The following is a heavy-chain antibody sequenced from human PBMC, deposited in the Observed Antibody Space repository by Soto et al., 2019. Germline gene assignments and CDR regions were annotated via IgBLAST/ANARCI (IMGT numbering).Heavy chain of an antibody. Sequence: SVKVSFKASGGTFSSYAISWLRQAPGQGLEWMGGIIPIFGTANYAQKFQGRVTITADESTSTAYMELSSLRSEDTAVYYCASAPRGYSGYDYFDYWGQGTLVTVSS. J-gene: IGHJ4*02. CDR1: GGTFSSYA. CDR2: IIPIFGTA. CDR3: ASAPRGYSGYDYFDY. V-gene: IGHV1-69*13. D-gene: IGHD5-12*01.